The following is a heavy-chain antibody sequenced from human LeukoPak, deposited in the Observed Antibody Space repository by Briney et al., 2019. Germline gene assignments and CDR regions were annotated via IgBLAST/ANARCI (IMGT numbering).Heavy chain of an antibody. CDR1: GNYW. D-gene: IGHD3-10*01. CDR3: AKARGSGSYYLPEFDY. CDR2: INSDGSWT. Sequence: GSLRLSCAASGNYWMHWVRQAPGKGLVWVSHINSDGSWTSYADSVKGRFTISKDNSKNTLYLQMNSLRAEDTAVYYCAKARGSGSYYLPEFDYWGQGTLVTVSS. J-gene: IGHJ4*02. V-gene: IGHV3-74*01.